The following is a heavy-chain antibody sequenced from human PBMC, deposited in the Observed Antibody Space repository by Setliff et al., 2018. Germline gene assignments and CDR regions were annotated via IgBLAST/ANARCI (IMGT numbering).Heavy chain of an antibody. J-gene: IGHJ6*03. CDR1: GVSINSLNW. CDR2: IYHDGPS. CDR3: ARGLEGEDYFYYMDV. V-gene: IGHV4-4*02. Sequence: SETLSLTCAVSGVSINSLNWWTWVRQSPGKGLEWIGYIYHDGPSVHYNPSLKSRVTMSVDKSKNQFSLKLSSVTAADTAVYYCARGLEGEDYFYYMDVWGKGNTVTVSS. D-gene: IGHD2-21*01.